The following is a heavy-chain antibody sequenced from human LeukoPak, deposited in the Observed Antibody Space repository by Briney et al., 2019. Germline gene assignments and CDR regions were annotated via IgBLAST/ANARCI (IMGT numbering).Heavy chain of an antibody. J-gene: IGHJ6*04. Sequence: PSQTLSLTCTVSGGSISRGGYYWSWIRQHTGTGLKWIGYIYHSGSTYYNPSLKSRVTISVDTSKNQFSLKLSSVTAADTAVYYCARVVVVAATDYGMDVWGKGTTVTVSS. CDR3: ARVVVVAATDYGMDV. CDR2: IYHSGST. V-gene: IGHV4-31*03. CDR1: GGSISRGGYY. D-gene: IGHD2-15*01.